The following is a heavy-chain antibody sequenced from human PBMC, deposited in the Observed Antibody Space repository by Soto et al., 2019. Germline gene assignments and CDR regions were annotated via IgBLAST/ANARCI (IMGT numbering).Heavy chain of an antibody. CDR2: IYTGGST. V-gene: IGHV3-53*04. CDR1: GFTVSSNH. Sequence: GGSLRLSCAASGFTVSSNHISWVRQAPGKGLEWVSVIYTGGSTYYADSVKGRFTISRNNSKNTVYLQMNSLRAEDTAVYYCARDSGKSNYFDYWGQGTLVTVSS. D-gene: IGHD1-26*01. CDR3: ARDSGKSNYFDY. J-gene: IGHJ4*02.